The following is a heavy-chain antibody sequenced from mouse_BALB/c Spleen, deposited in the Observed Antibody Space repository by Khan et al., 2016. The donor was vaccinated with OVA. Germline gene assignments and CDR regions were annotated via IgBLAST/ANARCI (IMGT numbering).Heavy chain of an antibody. Sequence: QVQLQQSGAELARPGASVKLSCKASGYTFTDYYINWVKQRTGQGLEWIGEISPGSGDTYYNEKFKGKATLTADQSSTTPYMQLSSLTSEASAVYFCARRNYCGYTFAYWGQGTLVTVSA. CDR3: ARRNYCGYTFAY. CDR2: ISPGSGDT. V-gene: IGHV1-77*01. D-gene: IGHD1-2*01. J-gene: IGHJ3*01. CDR1: GYTFTDYY.